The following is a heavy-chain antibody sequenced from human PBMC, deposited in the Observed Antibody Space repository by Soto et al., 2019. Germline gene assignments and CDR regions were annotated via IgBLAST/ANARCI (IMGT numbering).Heavy chain of an antibody. J-gene: IGHJ6*04. Sequence: ASVKVSCKASGYTFTSYAMHWVRQAPGQRLEWMGWINVGNGNTKYSQKFQGRVTITRDTSASTAYMELSSLRSEDTAVYYCARDYYYGSGSYFYGLAVWGKGTTVTVSS. CDR3: ARDYYYGSGSYFYGLAV. D-gene: IGHD3-10*01. V-gene: IGHV1-3*01. CDR1: GYTFTSYA. CDR2: INVGNGNT.